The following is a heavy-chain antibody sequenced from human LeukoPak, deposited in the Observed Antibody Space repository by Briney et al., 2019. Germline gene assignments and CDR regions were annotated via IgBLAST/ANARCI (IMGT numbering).Heavy chain of an antibody. CDR3: ARSYSSSWYSPIVWFDY. Sequence: PGGSLRLSCAASGFTFSSYWMSWVRQAPGKGLEWVANIKQDGSEKYYVDSVKGRFTISRDNAKNSLYLQMNSLRAEDTDVYYCARSYSSSWYSPIVWFDYWGQGTLVTVSS. CDR1: GFTFSSYW. CDR2: IKQDGSEK. D-gene: IGHD6-13*01. J-gene: IGHJ4*02. V-gene: IGHV3-7*01.